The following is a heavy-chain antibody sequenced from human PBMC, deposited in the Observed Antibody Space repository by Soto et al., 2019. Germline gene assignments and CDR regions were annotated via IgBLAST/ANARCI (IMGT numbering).Heavy chain of an antibody. V-gene: IGHV4-59*08. CDR2: IYYSGTT. CDR1: GGSISSYY. D-gene: IGHD3-10*01. Sequence: PSETLSLTCTVSGGSISSYYWSWIRQPPGKGLEWIGYIYYSGTTFYSPSLKSRVIISVDTSKNQFSLKLTSVTAADTAMYYCARQNGSFRSWFDSWGQGTLVTVSS. J-gene: IGHJ5*01. CDR3: ARQNGSFRSWFDS.